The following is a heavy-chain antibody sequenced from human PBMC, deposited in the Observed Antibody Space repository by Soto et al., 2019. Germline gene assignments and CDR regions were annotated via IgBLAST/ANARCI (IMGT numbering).Heavy chain of an antibody. D-gene: IGHD2-2*01. CDR2: IIPIFGTA. V-gene: IGHV1-69*13. CDR1: GGTFSSYA. Sequence: GASVKVSCKASGGTFSSYAISWVRQAPGQGLEWMGGIIPIFGTANYAQKFQGRVTITADESTSTAYMELSSLRSEDTAVYYCARGGVLVPAAPIYYYYGMDVWGQGTTVTVSS. CDR3: ARGGVLVPAAPIYYYYGMDV. J-gene: IGHJ6*02.